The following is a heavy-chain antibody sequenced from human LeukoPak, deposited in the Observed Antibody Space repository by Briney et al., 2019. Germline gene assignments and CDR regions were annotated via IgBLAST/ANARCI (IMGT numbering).Heavy chain of an antibody. CDR2: ISFGGSEK. D-gene: IGHD3-9*01. V-gene: IGHV3-30*03. Sequence: GGSLRLSCAASGFTFSSYGMNWVRQAPGKGLGWVALISFGGSEKYNTESVKGRFTVSRDISKNTLNLQMNSLRPEDTAMYYCARGRRMGATGFDWFFYWGQGTLVTVSS. CDR1: GFTFSSYG. J-gene: IGHJ4*02. CDR3: ARGRRMGATGFDWFFY.